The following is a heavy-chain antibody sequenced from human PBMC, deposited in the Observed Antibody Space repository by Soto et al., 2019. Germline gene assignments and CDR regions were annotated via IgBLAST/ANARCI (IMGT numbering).Heavy chain of an antibody. CDR2: IANDGSKT. J-gene: IGHJ5*02. Sequence: QVQLVESGGGVVQPGKSLRLSCAASGVPFRGYDMHWVRQAPGKGLEWVSGIANDGSKTFYADSVKGRFTISRDDSNTTLYLQMTNLRDDNMAIYYCARVGFGYRYGNGFDPLGQGALVTVSS. CDR3: ARVGFGYRYGNGFDP. D-gene: IGHD5-18*01. V-gene: IGHV3-30-3*01. CDR1: GVPFRGYD.